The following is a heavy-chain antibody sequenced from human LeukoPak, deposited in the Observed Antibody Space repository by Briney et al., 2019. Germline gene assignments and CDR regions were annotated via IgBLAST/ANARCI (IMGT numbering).Heavy chain of an antibody. CDR1: GFTFSSYS. CDR2: ISSSSSYI. D-gene: IGHD6-19*01. CDR3: ARGGGSGWYVVY. V-gene: IGHV3-21*01. J-gene: IGHJ4*02. Sequence: GGSLRLSCAASGFTFSSYSMNWVRQAPGKGLGWVSSISSSSSYIYYADSVKGRFTISRDNAKNSLYLQMNSLRAEDTAVYYCARGGGSGWYVVYWGQGTLVTVSS.